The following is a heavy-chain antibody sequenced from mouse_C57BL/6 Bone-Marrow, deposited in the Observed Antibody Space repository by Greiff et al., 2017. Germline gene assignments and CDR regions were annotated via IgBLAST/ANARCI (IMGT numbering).Heavy chain of an antibody. D-gene: IGHD1-1*01. CDR3: ARETTVVAPGEYYFDY. J-gene: IGHJ2*01. V-gene: IGHV1-55*01. CDR2: IYPGSGST. CDR1: GYTFTSYW. Sequence: QVQLQQPGAELVKPGASVKMSCKASGYTFTSYWITWVKQRPGQGLEWIGDIYPGSGSTNYNEKFKSKATLTVDTSSSTAYMQLSSLTSEDSAVYYCARETTVVAPGEYYFDYWGQGTTLTVSS.